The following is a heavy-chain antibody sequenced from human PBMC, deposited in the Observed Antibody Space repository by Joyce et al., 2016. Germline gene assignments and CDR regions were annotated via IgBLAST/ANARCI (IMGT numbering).Heavy chain of an antibody. Sequence: EVQLVESGGGLVQPGGSLRLSCAASGFTFSCYWLYWVRKAPGKGLGWVSRMSRDGVRTTYADAVKGRFTISRDNAKNTLYLQMNSLSAEDTAVYYCARLRRWSGPSDCWGQGTLVTVSS. J-gene: IGHJ4*02. V-gene: IGHV3-74*03. CDR2: MSRDGVRT. CDR3: ARLRRWSGPSDC. D-gene: IGHD4-23*01. CDR1: GFTFSCYW.